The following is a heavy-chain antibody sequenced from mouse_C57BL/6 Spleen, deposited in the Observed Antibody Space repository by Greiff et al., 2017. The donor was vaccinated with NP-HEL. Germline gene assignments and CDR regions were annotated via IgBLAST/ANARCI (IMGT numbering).Heavy chain of an antibody. CDR2: IDPSDSYT. V-gene: IGHV1-50*01. Sequence: QVQLQQPGAELVKPGASVKLSCKASGYTFTSYWMQWVKQRPGQGLEWIGEIDPSDSYTNYNQKVKGKATLTVDTSSSTAYMQLSSLTSEDAAVYYCARGSSWYFDVWGTGTTVTVSS. D-gene: IGHD1-3*01. J-gene: IGHJ1*03. CDR3: ARGSSWYFDV. CDR1: GYTFTSYW.